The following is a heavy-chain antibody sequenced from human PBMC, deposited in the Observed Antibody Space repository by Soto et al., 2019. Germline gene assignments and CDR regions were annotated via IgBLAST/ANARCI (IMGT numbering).Heavy chain of an antibody. CDR1: GYTFTSYG. V-gene: IGHV1-18*01. D-gene: IGHD3-22*01. J-gene: IGHJ6*02. Sequence: ASVKVSCKASGYTFTSYGISWVRQAPGQGLEWMGWISAYNGNTNYAQKLQGRVTMTTDTSTSTAYMELRSLRSDDTGGYYCARGGSDSSCYYYSYYYGMDVWGQGTTVTVSS. CDR2: ISAYNGNT. CDR3: ARGGSDSSCYYYSYYYGMDV.